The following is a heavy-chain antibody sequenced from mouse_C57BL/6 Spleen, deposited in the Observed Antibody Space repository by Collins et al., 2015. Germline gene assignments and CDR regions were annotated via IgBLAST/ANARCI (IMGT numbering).Heavy chain of an antibody. CDR1: GYSITSDYA. CDR2: ISYSGST. D-gene: IGHD2-3*01. J-gene: IGHJ3*01. V-gene: IGHV3-2*02. Sequence: DVQLQESGPGLVKPSQSLSLTCTVTGYSITSDYAWNWIRQFPGNKLEWMGHISYSGSTSYNPSLKSRISITRDTSKNQFFLQLNSVTTEDTATYYCARDHIGLLPFAYWGQGTLVTVSA. CDR3: ARDHIGLLPFAY.